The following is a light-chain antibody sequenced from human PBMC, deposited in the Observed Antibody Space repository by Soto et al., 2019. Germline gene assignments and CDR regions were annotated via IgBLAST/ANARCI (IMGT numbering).Light chain of an antibody. V-gene: IGLV2-23*02. CDR1: SNDVGSYNL. J-gene: IGLJ2*01. CDR2: EDI. CDR3: CSFAGSTTFHVV. Sequence: QSVLTQPASVSGSPGQSITISCIGTSNDVGSYNLVSWYQQHPGKVPKLMIYEDIKRPSEISDRFSGSKSGNTASLTISGLQAEDEADYYCCSFAGSTTFHVVFGGGTKVTVL.